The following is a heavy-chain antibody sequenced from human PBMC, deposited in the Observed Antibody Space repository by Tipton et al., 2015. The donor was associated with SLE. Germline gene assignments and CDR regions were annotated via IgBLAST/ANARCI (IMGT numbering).Heavy chain of an antibody. CDR3: ARDLGSSAFDP. D-gene: IGHD1-26*01. V-gene: IGHV3-66*02. CDR2: IYSGGTT. Sequence: LRLSCAASGITVSDNYMNWVRQAPGKGLEWVSVIYSGGTTYYADSARGRFTISRDNSQNTVFLQMNSLTTDDTAVYYCARDLGSSAFDPWGQGTLVTVSS. CDR1: GITVSDNY. J-gene: IGHJ5*02.